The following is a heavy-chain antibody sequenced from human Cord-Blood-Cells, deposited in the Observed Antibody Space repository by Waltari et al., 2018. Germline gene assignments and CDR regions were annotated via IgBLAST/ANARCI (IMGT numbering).Heavy chain of an antibody. Sequence: QVQLQQWGAGLLKPSETLSLTCAVYGGSFSGYSWSWIRQPPGKGLEWIGEINHSGSTNYNPSLKSRVTISVDTSKNQFSLKLSSVTAADTAVYYCARGGVTGDSDYWGQGTLVTVSS. J-gene: IGHJ4*02. CDR1: GGSFSGYS. CDR3: ARGGVTGDSDY. CDR2: INHSGST. V-gene: IGHV4-34*01. D-gene: IGHD7-27*01.